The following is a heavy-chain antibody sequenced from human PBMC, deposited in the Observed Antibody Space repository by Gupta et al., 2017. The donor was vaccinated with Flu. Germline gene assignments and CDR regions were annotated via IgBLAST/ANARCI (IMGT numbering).Heavy chain of an antibody. Sequence: AMSWGGQDPGKGLEWVSAISGSGGSTYYADSVKGRFTISRDNSKNTLYLQMNSLRAEDTAVYYCAKPIYDFWSGYYPFDYWGQGTLVTVSS. CDR2: ISGSGGST. J-gene: IGHJ4*02. CDR3: AKPIYDFWSGYYPFDY. D-gene: IGHD3-3*01. V-gene: IGHV3-23*01. CDR1: A.